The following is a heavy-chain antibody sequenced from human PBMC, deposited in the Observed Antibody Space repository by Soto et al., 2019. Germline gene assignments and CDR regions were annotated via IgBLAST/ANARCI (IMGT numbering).Heavy chain of an antibody. V-gene: IGHV5-51*01. D-gene: IGHD6-13*01. CDR3: ARHPPVAAGSWQNYYYMDV. CDR2: IYPGDSDT. Sequence: GESLKISCKGSGYSFTSYWIGWVRQMPGKGLEWMGIIYPGDSDTRYSPSFQGQVTISADKSMSTAYLQWSSLKAADTAMYYCARHPPVAAGSWQNYYYMDVWGKGTTVTVSS. CDR1: GYSFTSYW. J-gene: IGHJ6*03.